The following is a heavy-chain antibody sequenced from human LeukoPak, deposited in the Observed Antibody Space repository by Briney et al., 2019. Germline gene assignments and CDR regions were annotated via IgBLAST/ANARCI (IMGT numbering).Heavy chain of an antibody. CDR1: GFTFGDYA. D-gene: IGHD5-12*01. CDR3: TRGPSPGGSGYDLTWFDP. V-gene: IGHV3-49*03. J-gene: IGHJ5*02. CDR2: IRSKAYGGTT. Sequence: QAGGSLRLSCTASGFTFGDYAMSWFRQAPGKGLEWVGFIRSKAYGGTTEYAASVKGRFTISRDDSKSIAYLQMNSLKTEDTAVYYCTRGPSPGGSGYDLTWFDPWGQGTLVTVSS.